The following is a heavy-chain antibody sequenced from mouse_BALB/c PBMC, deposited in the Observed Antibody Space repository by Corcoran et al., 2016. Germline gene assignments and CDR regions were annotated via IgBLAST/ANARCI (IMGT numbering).Heavy chain of an antibody. CDR2: INTYTGEP. D-gene: IGHD4-1*02. Sequence: QIQLVQSGPELKKPGETVKISCKASGYTFTNYGMNWVKQAPGKGLKWMGWINTYTGEPTYADDFKGRFAFSLETSASTAYLQINNLKNEDTATYFCASNWDWYFDVWGAGTTVTVSS. CDR3: ASNWDWYFDV. V-gene: IGHV9-3-1*01. J-gene: IGHJ1*01. CDR1: GYTFTNYG.